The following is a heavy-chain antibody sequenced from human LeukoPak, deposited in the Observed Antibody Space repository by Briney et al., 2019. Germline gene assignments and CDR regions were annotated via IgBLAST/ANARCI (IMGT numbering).Heavy chain of an antibody. CDR2: INSHGDTT. Sequence: GGSLRLSCEATGFTFSKYRMHWVRQSPGKGLVWVSFINSHGDTTTYADSVRGRFTISRDNAKNTVLLQMTSLVAEDTAVYYCARASGYLNDLDFWGQGTLVSVSS. V-gene: IGHV3-74*01. CDR1: GFTFSKYR. J-gene: IGHJ4*02. D-gene: IGHD3-3*01. CDR3: ARASGYLNDLDF.